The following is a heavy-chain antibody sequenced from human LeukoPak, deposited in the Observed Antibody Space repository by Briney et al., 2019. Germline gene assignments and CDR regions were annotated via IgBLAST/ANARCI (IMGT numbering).Heavy chain of an antibody. CDR1: GYTFTSYG. J-gene: IGHJ4*02. V-gene: IGHV1-18*01. Sequence: ASVKVSCKASGYTFTSYGISWVRQAPGQGLEWMGWISAYNGNTNYAQKLQGRVTTTTDTSTSTAYMELRSLRSDDTAVYYCARVDMRYYGSGRPASTDYWGQGTLVTVSS. D-gene: IGHD3-10*01. CDR2: ISAYNGNT. CDR3: ARVDMRYYGSGRPASTDY.